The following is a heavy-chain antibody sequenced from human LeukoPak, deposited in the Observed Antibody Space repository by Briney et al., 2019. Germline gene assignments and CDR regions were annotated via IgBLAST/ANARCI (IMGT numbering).Heavy chain of an antibody. J-gene: IGHJ4*02. CDR3: ARDRSSNDY. Sequence: GASVTVSCKASGYSFTDKYMYWVRQAPGQGLEWMGWINPNSGGTNYAQKFQGRVTMTTDTSMSTAYMELSRLTSDDTAVYYCARDRSSNDYWGQGTLVTVSS. CDR1: GYSFTDKY. V-gene: IGHV1-2*02. CDR2: INPNSGGT.